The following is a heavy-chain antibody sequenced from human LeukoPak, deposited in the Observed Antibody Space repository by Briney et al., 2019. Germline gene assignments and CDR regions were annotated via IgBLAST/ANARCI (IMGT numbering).Heavy chain of an antibody. CDR1: GGSISSSNW. V-gene: IGHV4-4*02. CDR2: IYYSGST. D-gene: IGHD2-15*01. CDR3: ARDGPIGP. Sequence: SETLSLTCAVSGGSISSSNWWSWVRPPPGKGLEWIGSIYYSGSTYYNPSLKSRVTISVDTSKNQFSLKLSSVTAADTAVYYCARDGPIGPWGQGTLVTVSS. J-gene: IGHJ4*02.